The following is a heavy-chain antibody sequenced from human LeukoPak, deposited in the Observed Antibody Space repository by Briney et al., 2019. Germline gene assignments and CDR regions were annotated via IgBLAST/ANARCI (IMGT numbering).Heavy chain of an antibody. CDR3: AKDLYSSSWQFDY. J-gene: IGHJ4*02. D-gene: IGHD6-13*01. CDR2: IYWNSDRI. V-gene: IGHV3-9*02. Sequence: GRSLRLSCAASGFSSNDYAMHWVRQAPGKGLEWVSGIYWNSDRIDYADSVKGRFTISRDNAKNSLYLQMNSLRAEDTAVYYCAKDLYSSSWQFDYWGQGTLVTVPS. CDR1: GFSSNDYA.